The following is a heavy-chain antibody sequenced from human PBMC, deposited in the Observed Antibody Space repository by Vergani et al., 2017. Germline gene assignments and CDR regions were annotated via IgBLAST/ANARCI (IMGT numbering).Heavy chain of an antibody. D-gene: IGHD6-19*01. CDR2: ISSSSSYI. V-gene: IGHV3-21*01. J-gene: IGHJ3*02. CDR1: GFTFSSYS. CDR3: ARGEGGWYVKAFDI. Sequence: EVQLVESGGGLVKPGGSLRLSCAASGFTFSSYSMNWVRQAPGKGLEWVSSISSSSSYIYYADSVKGRFTISRDNAKNTLYLQMNSLRAEDTAVYYCARGEGGWYVKAFDIWGQGTMVTVSS.